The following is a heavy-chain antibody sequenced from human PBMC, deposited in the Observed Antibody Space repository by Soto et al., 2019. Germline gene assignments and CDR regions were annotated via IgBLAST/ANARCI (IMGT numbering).Heavy chain of an antibody. CDR3: ARDKYCSSTSCYNRPNNPNTFDY. V-gene: IGHV3-21*01. Sequence: GGSLILSCAASGFTFSSYSMNWVRQAPGKGLEWVSSISSSSSYIYYADSVKGRFTISRDNAKNSLYLQMNSLRAEDTAVYYCARDKYCSSTSCYNRPNNPNTFDYWGQGTLVTVSS. J-gene: IGHJ4*02. D-gene: IGHD2-2*02. CDR1: GFTFSSYS. CDR2: ISSSSSYI.